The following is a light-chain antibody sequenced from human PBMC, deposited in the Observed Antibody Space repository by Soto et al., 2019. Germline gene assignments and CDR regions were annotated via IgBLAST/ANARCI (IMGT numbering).Light chain of an antibody. V-gene: IGKV1-5*03. Sequence: DIQMTQSPSTLSGSVGDRVTITCRASQTISSWLAWYQQKPGKAPKLLIYKASTLKSGVPSRFSGSGSGTEFTLTISSLQPDDFATYYCQQYNSLWKFGQGTRWIS. CDR1: QTISSW. CDR2: KAS. CDR3: QQYNSLWK. J-gene: IGKJ1*01.